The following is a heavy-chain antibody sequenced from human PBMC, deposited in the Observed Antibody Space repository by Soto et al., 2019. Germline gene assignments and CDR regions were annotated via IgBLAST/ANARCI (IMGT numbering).Heavy chain of an antibody. D-gene: IGHD3-9*01. Sequence: GGSLRLSCVASGFTFNKYALAWVRQAPGKGLEWVSAISGSGASTYDADSVKGRFTISRDNSNNTLYLQMNSLRAEDTAVYYCARDHEGILRYFDWLSGGFDPWGQGTLVTVSS. CDR1: GFTFNKYA. V-gene: IGHV3-23*01. CDR2: ISGSGAST. CDR3: ARDHEGILRYFDWLSGGFDP. J-gene: IGHJ5*02.